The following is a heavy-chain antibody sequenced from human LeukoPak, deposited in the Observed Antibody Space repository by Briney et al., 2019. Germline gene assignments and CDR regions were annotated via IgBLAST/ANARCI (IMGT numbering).Heavy chain of an antibody. Sequence: GGSLRLSCAASGFTFSSHEMNWVRQAPGKGLEWVSSISTSSTYIYYADSVKGRFTISRDNAKNSLYLQMNSLRAEDTAVYYCARDPPFIIGTTFFDYWGQGTLVTVSS. D-gene: IGHD1-20*01. J-gene: IGHJ4*02. CDR3: ARDPPFIIGTTFFDY. V-gene: IGHV3-21*01. CDR2: ISTSSTYI. CDR1: GFTFSSHE.